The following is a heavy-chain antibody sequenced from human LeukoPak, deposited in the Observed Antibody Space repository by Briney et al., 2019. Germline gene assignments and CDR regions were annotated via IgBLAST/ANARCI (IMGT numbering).Heavy chain of an antibody. Sequence: PGGSLRLSCAASGFTFSSYAMHWVRQAPGKGLEWVAVISYDGSNKYYADSVKGRFTISRDNSKNTLYLQMNSLRAEDTAVYYCARDYGDYYFDYWGQGTPVTVSS. CDR1: GFTFSSYA. V-gene: IGHV3-30-3*01. CDR2: ISYDGSNK. J-gene: IGHJ4*02. D-gene: IGHD4-17*01. CDR3: ARDYGDYYFDY.